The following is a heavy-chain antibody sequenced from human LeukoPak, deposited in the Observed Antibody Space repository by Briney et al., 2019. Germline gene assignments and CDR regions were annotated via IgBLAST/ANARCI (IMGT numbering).Heavy chain of an antibody. D-gene: IGHD5-24*01. CDR2: ISYDGSNK. CDR3: ARDGHVEIATTYRGGYFDY. J-gene: IGHJ4*02. V-gene: IGHV3-30*04. Sequence: GRSLRLSCAASGFTFSSYAMHWVRQAPGKGLEWVAVISYDGSNKYYADSVKGRFTISRDNSKNTLYLQMNSLRAEDTAVYYCARDGHVEIATTYRGGYFDYWGQGTLVTVSS. CDR1: GFTFSSYA.